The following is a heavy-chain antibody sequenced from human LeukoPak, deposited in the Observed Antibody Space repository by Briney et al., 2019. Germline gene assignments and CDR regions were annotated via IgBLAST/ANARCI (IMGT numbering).Heavy chain of an antibody. Sequence: GESLRLSCTASGFTFGDYYMTWIRQAPGKGLEWISYIGTSGNDLYYADSVKGRFTTSRDDAKNSLYLEMRSLRDEDTAVYYCARVYRLLDFWGQGTLVTVSS. V-gene: IGHV3-11*01. CDR2: IGTSGNDL. D-gene: IGHD2-2*01. CDR3: ARVYRLLDF. J-gene: IGHJ4*02. CDR1: GFTFGDYY.